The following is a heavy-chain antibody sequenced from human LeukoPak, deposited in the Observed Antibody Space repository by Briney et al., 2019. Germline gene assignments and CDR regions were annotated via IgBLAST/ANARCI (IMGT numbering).Heavy chain of an antibody. CDR2: ISYDGSNN. CDR3: ARETPYGDFDY. D-gene: IGHD4-17*01. J-gene: IGHJ4*02. V-gene: IGHV3-30-3*01. CDR1: GFTFSNYP. Sequence: GRSLRLSCAASGFTFSNYPMHWVRQAPGKGLEWVAVISYDGSNNYYADSVKGRFTISRDNSKNTLYLQMNSLRAEDTAVYYCARETPYGDFDYWGQGTLVTVSS.